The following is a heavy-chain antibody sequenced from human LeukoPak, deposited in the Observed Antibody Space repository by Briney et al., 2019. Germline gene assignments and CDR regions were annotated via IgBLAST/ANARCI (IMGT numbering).Heavy chain of an antibody. D-gene: IGHD3-22*01. CDR1: GGSISSYY. V-gene: IGHV4-59*01. J-gene: IGHJ2*01. CDR3: ARSRDDSSGYYYGNWYFDL. CDR2: IYYSGST. Sequence: SETLSLTCTVSGGSISSYYWSWIRQPPGKGLEWIGYIYYSGSTNYNPSLKSRVTISVDTSKNQFSLKLSSATAADTAVYYCARSRDDSSGYYYGNWYFDLWGRGTLVTVSS.